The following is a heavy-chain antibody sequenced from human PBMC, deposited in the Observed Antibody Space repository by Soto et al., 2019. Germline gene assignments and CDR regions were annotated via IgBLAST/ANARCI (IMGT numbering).Heavy chain of an antibody. J-gene: IGHJ6*02. D-gene: IGHD3-22*01. CDR1: GFTFSSYG. CDR2: ITNDGSIQ. CDR3: AKDRRDSSGTCSRCFGIDV. V-gene: IGHV3-30*18. Sequence: QVQLMESGGSVLQPGRSLRLSCAASGFTFSSYGMHWVRQAPGKGLEWVTIITNDGSIQYYGDSVKGRVPVSRDNSKNTLFLEMNILTAEDTATYYCAKDRRDSSGTCSRCFGIDVWGQGTTFTLSS.